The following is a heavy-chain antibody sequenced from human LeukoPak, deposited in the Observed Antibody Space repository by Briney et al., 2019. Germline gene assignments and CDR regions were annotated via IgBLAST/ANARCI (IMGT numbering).Heavy chain of an antibody. D-gene: IGHD3-22*01. Sequence: GRSLRLSCAASGFTFSSYAMHWVRQAPGKGLERVAVISYDGSNKYYADSVKGRFTISRDNSKNTLYLQMNSLRAEDTAVYYCARDGRGDYYDSSGRLDDWGQGTLVTVSS. CDR2: ISYDGSNK. CDR3: ARDGRGDYYDSSGRLDD. J-gene: IGHJ4*02. V-gene: IGHV3-30-3*01. CDR1: GFTFSSYA.